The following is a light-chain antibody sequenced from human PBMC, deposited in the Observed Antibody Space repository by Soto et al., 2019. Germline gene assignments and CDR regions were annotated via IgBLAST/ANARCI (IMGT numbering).Light chain of an antibody. V-gene: IGLV3-21*04. CDR3: QVWDSSSDPHDAV. CDR1: NIGSKS. Sequence: SYELTQPPSVSVAPGKTARITCGGNNIGSKSVHWYQQKPGQAPVLVIYYDSDRPSGIPERFSGSNSGNTATLTISRVEAGDEAYYYCQVWDSSSDPHDAVFGGGTQLTVL. J-gene: IGLJ7*01. CDR2: YDS.